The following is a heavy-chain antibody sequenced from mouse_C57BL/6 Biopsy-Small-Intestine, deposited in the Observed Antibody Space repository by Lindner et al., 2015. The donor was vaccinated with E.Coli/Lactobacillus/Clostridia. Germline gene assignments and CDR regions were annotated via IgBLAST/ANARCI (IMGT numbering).Heavy chain of an antibody. J-gene: IGHJ2*01. CDR2: INPTNVYT. V-gene: IGHV1-7*01. CDR3: ATEGYDFDY. CDR1: GYTFTNYW. Sequence: VQLQESGAELAKPGASVKLSCKTSGYTFTNYWMHWIKQRPGQVLEWIGNINPTNVYTNYNQKFNDKATLSADKSSSTAYMQLNSLTYEDSAVYYCATEGYDFDYWGQGTTLTVSS. D-gene: IGHD2-2*01.